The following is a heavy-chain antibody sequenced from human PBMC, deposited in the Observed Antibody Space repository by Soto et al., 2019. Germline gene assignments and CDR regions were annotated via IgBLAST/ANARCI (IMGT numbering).Heavy chain of an antibody. CDR1: GYTFTTYY. CDR2: INPSGGNT. V-gene: IGHV1-46*01. Sequence: ASVKVSCKASGYTFTTYYIQWVRQAPGQGLEWMGKINPSGGNTIYAQRFQGRVTMTRDTSTGTVYMQLSSLGSEDTAVYYCARDGGPARSYTYGLAFNYWGQGTMVTVSS. CDR3: ARDGGPARSYTYGLAFNY. D-gene: IGHD5-18*01. J-gene: IGHJ4*02.